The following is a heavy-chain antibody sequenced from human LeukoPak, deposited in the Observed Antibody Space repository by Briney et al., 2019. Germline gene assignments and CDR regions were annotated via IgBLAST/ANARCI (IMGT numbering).Heavy chain of an antibody. D-gene: IGHD3-3*01. CDR2: IKQDGSEK. Sequence: PGGSLRLSCAASGFTFSDYYMSWVRQAPGKGLEWVANIKQDGSEKYYVDSVKGRFTISRDNAKNSLYLQMNSLRAEDTAVYYCAREYWSGYWFDYWGQGTLVTVSS. V-gene: IGHV3-7*01. CDR3: AREYWSGYWFDY. CDR1: GFTFSDYY. J-gene: IGHJ4*02.